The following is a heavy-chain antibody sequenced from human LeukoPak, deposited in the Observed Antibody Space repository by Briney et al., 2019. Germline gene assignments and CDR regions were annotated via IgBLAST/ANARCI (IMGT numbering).Heavy chain of an antibody. D-gene: IGHD1-26*01. Sequence: ASVKVSCKASGYTFTSYYMHWVRQAPGQGLEWMGIINPSGGSTSYAQKFQGRVTMTRDMSTSTVYMELSSLRSEDTAVYYCARDPFSGSYGGGYFDYWGQGTLVTVSS. J-gene: IGHJ4*02. CDR1: GYTFTSYY. CDR2: INPSGGST. CDR3: ARDPFSGSYGGGYFDY. V-gene: IGHV1-46*01.